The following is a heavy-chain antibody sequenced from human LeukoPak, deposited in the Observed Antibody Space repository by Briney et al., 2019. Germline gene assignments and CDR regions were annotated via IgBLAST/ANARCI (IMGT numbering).Heavy chain of an antibody. J-gene: IGHJ6*02. D-gene: IGHD3-10*01. CDR1: RGTFSSYA. Sequence: ASVKVSCKASRGTFSSYAISWVRQAPGQGLEWMGWISAYNGNTNYAQKLQGRVTMTTDTSTSTAYMELRSLRSDDTAVYYCAREVIRGLMDVWGQGTTVTVSS. V-gene: IGHV1-18*01. CDR3: AREVIRGLMDV. CDR2: ISAYNGNT.